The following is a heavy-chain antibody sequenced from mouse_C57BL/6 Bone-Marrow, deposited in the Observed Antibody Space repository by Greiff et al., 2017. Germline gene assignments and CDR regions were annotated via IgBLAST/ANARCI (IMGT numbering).Heavy chain of an antibody. Sequence: VQLQQSGAGLVRPGASVKFSCTASGFNIKDDYMPWVPQRPEQGLEWLGWIGPENGDTEYASKFQGKDTISVDTSSNTAYLQLSSLTAEDTAVYDCTRIAYWGQGTLVTVSA. V-gene: IGHV14-4*01. CDR3: TRIAY. J-gene: IGHJ3*01. CDR2: IGPENGDT. CDR1: GFNIKDDY.